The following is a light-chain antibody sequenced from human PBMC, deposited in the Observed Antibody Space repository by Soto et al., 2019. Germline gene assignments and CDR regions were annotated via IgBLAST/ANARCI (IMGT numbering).Light chain of an antibody. V-gene: IGLV1-40*01. CDR2: GNG. J-gene: IGLJ1*01. CDR1: SSSIGAGYE. CDR3: QSYDKRLTAYV. Sequence: QSVLTQPPSVSGAPGQRVTISCSGTSSSIGAGYEVHWYHQLPGTAPKLVVSGNGNRPSGVPDRLSASKSSTSASQAITGLQAEDEGHYYCQSYDKRLTAYVFGTGTKVTVL.